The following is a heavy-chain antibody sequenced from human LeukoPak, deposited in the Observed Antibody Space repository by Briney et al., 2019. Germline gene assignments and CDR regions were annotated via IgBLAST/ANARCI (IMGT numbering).Heavy chain of an antibody. V-gene: IGHV4-34*01. J-gene: IGHJ4*02. D-gene: IGHD1-7*01. CDR1: GGFFSGYY. CDR2: INHSGST. CDR3: ARTRITGTTPFHY. Sequence: SETLSLTCAVYGGFFSGYYWSWIRQPPGKGLEWIGEINHSGSTNYNPSLKSRVTISVDTSKNQFSLKLSSVTAADTAVYYCARTRITGTTPFHYWGQGTLVTVSS.